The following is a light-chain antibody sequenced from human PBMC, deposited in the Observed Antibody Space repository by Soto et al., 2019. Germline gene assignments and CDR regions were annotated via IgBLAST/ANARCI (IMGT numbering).Light chain of an antibody. CDR3: QQYERLPLT. J-gene: IGKJ5*01. CDR1: QDINKN. CDR2: DAS. Sequence: DIQMTQSPSSLSASVGDRVTITCQASQDINKNLIWYQQKPGKTPKLLIYDASDLETGVPSRFSGSGSGTGFTLTISSLQPEDFAIYYCQQYERLPLTFGQGTRLEIK. V-gene: IGKV1-33*01.